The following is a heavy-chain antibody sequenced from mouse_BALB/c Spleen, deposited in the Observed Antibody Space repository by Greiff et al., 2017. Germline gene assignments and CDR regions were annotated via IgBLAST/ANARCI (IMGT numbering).Heavy chain of an antibody. CDR1: GFSLTSYG. J-gene: IGHJ4*01. CDR3: ARNRYGRDYYAMDY. D-gene: IGHD2-14*01. V-gene: IGHV2-2*02. CDR2: IWSGGST. Sequence: QVQLQQSGPGLVQPSQSLSITCTVSGFSLTSYGVHWVRQSPGKGLEWLGVIWSGGSTDYNAAFISRLSISKDNSKSQVFFKMNSLQANDTAIYYCARNRYGRDYYAMDYWGQGTSVTVSS.